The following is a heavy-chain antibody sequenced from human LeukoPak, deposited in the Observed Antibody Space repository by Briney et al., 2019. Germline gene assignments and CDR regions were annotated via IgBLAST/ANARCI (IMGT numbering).Heavy chain of an antibody. Sequence: GASVKVSCKASGYTFTGYYMHWVRQAPGQGLEWMGWINPKSGGTNYAQKFQGRVTMTRDTSISTAYMELSRLRSDDTAVYYCARAGKFTGSTTVVTPGLYYYYMDVWGKGTTVTVSS. J-gene: IGHJ6*03. CDR1: GYTFTGYY. D-gene: IGHD4-23*01. V-gene: IGHV1-2*02. CDR3: ARAGKFTGSTTVVTPGLYYYYMDV. CDR2: INPKSGGT.